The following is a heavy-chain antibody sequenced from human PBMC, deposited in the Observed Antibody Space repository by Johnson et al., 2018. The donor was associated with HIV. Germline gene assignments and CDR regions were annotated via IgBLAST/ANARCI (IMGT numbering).Heavy chain of an antibody. D-gene: IGHD4-17*01. Sequence: QMQLVESGGDLIKPGGSLRLSCAVSNFTFKVFYMSWIRQAPGKGLEWLSYISSSGSSVYYTDSVKGRFTISRDNTKNSLHLQMNSLRAEDTAVYYCARDATPWGGAYVGYAFDLWGQGTMVAVSS. J-gene: IGHJ3*01. V-gene: IGHV3-11*04. CDR2: ISSSGSSV. CDR3: ARDATPWGGAYVGYAFDL. CDR1: NFTFKVFY.